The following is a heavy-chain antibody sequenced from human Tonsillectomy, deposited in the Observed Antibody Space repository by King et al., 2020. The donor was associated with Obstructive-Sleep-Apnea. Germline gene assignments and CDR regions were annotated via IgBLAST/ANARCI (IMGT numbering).Heavy chain of an antibody. J-gene: IGHJ4*02. CDR1: GGSISSGGHY. D-gene: IGHD2-21*02. CDR2: IYYSGGT. V-gene: IGHV4-31*03. CDR3: ARAETAEGTHFDY. Sequence: VPLQESGPGLVKPSQTLSLACTVSGGSISSGGHYWSWLRQHPGKGLEWIGYIYYSGGTYYNPSLKSRVTLSVDTSKSQFSLKLNSVTAAGAAVYYCARAETAEGTHFDYWGQGTLVIVSS.